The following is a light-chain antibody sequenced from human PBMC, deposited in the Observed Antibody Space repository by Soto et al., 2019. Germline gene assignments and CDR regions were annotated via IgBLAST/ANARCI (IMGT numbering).Light chain of an antibody. V-gene: IGKV1-5*03. CDR3: QQYNSYSRT. Sequence: DIQMTQSPSSLSASVGDRVTITCRATKSINTYVNWYQQKPGKAPKLLIYKASSLESGVPSRFSGSGSGTEFTLTISSLQPDDFATYYCQQYNSYSRTFGQGTKVDIK. CDR1: KSINTY. J-gene: IGKJ1*01. CDR2: KAS.